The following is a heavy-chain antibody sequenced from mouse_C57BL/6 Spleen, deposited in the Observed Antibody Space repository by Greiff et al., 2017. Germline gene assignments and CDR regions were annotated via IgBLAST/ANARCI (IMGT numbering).Heavy chain of an antibody. V-gene: IGHV1-72*01. CDR1: GYPFTSYW. Sequence: VQLKQPGAELVKPGASVKLSCKASGYPFTSYWMHWVKQRPGRGLEWIGRIDPNSGGTKYNEKFKSKATLTVDKPSSPAYIQLSSLTSEDSAVYYCARAGYYAMDYWGQGTSVTVSS. J-gene: IGHJ4*01. CDR3: ARAGYYAMDY. D-gene: IGHD4-1*01. CDR2: IDPNSGGT.